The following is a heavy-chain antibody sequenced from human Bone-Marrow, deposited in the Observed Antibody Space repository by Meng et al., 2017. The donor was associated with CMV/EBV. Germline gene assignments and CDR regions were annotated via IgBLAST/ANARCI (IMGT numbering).Heavy chain of an antibody. CDR1: GGTFSSYA. CDR2: ISGYNGNT. Sequence: ASVKVSCKASGGTFSSYAISWVRQAPGQGLEWMGWISGYNGNTHYAQNLQGRVTMTTDTSTSTAYMEVGSLRSDDTAVYYCARSLITGYCSTTSCTSPYYFDYWGQGTLVTVSS. D-gene: IGHD2-2*01. CDR3: ARSLITGYCSTTSCTSPYYFDY. V-gene: IGHV1-18*01. J-gene: IGHJ4*02.